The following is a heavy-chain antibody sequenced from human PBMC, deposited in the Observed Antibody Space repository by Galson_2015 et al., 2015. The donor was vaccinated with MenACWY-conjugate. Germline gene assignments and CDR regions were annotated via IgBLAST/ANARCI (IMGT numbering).Heavy chain of an antibody. D-gene: IGHD1-26*01. CDR3: VRGRWESWYFDL. Sequence: SLRLSCAASGFTFRSYDMHWVRQATGKGLEWVSATGTASNTFYSDSVKGRFTISRENAKNSLYLQMDSLRAGDTAVYYCVRGRWESWYFDLWGRGTLVTVSS. J-gene: IGHJ2*01. V-gene: IGHV3-13*04. CDR1: GFTFRSYD. CDR2: TGTASNT.